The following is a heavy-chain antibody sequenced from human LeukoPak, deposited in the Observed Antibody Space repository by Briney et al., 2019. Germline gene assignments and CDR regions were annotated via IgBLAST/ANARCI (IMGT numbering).Heavy chain of an antibody. CDR1: GDSITGYS. CDR3: AREEALGSGSFDY. V-gene: IGHV4-59*01. CDR2: IYYNGDT. D-gene: IGHD1-26*01. Sequence: SETLSLTCFVSGDSITGYSWSWIRQTPGKGLEWIGYIYYNGDTHYNPSLNSRLSMSVDTPKKQFSLNLRSVTAADTAVYYCAREEALGSGSFDYWGQGTLVTVSS. J-gene: IGHJ4*02.